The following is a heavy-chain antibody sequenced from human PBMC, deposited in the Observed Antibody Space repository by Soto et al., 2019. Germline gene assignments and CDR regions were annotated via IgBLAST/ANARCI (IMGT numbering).Heavy chain of an antibody. V-gene: IGHV3-30-3*01. J-gene: IGHJ4*02. CDR1: GFTFSSYA. D-gene: IGHD3-10*01. CDR3: ASNRRGFEPTPGMYFDY. Sequence: GGSLRLSCAASGFTFSSYAMHWVRQAPGKGLEWVAVISYDGSNKYYADSVKGRFTISRDNSKNTLYLQMNSLRAEDTAVYYCASNRRGFEPTPGMYFDYWGQGTLVTVSS. CDR2: ISYDGSNK.